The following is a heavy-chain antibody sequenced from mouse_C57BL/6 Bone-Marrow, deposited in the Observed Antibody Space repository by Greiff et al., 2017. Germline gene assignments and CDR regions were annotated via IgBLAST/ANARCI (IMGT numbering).Heavy chain of an antibody. V-gene: IGHV1-39*01. CDR2: INPNYGTT. CDR3: ANYGSSPSYAMDY. D-gene: IGHD1-1*01. Sequence: EVQLQQSGPELVKPGASVKISCKASGYSFTDYNMNWVKQSNGKSLEWIGVINPNYGTTIYNQKFKGKATLTVDQSSSTAYMQFNSLTSEDSAVYYCANYGSSPSYAMDYWGQGTSVTVSS. J-gene: IGHJ4*01. CDR1: GYSFTDYN.